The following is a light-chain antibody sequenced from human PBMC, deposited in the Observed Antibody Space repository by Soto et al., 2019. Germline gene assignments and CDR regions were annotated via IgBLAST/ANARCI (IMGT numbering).Light chain of an antibody. Sequence: DIQMTQSPSTLSASVGDRVSITCRAGQSISSWLAWYQQKPGKAPKLLIYKASTLKSGVPSRFSASGSGTEFTLTISSLQPDDFATYYCQHYNSYSEAFGQGTKVDIK. CDR2: KAS. CDR3: QHYNSYSEA. J-gene: IGKJ1*01. V-gene: IGKV1-5*03. CDR1: QSISSW.